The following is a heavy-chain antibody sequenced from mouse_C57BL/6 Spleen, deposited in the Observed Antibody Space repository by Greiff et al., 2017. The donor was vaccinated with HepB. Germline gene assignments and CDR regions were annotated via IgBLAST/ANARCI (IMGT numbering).Heavy chain of an antibody. CDR1: GYTFTDYY. CDR2: INPYNGGT. J-gene: IGHJ2*01. V-gene: IGHV1-19*01. CDR3: ARSYYDSFDY. Sequence: VQLQQSGPVLVKPGASVKMSCKASGYTFTDYYMNWVKQSHGKSLEWIGVINPYNGGTSYNQKFKGKATLTVDKSSSTAYMELNSLTSEDSAVYYCARSYYDSFDYWGQGTTLTVSS. D-gene: IGHD1-1*01.